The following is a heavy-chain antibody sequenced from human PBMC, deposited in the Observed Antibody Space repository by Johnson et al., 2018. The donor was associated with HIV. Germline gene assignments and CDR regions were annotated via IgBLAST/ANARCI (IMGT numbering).Heavy chain of an antibody. J-gene: IGHJ3*02. V-gene: IGHV3-30*02. CDR2: IRYDGSNK. CDR3: ARSVHDYSDYLRGTDACDI. CDR1: GITFSSYG. Sequence: QVQLVESGGGLVQPGGSLRLSCAASGITFSSYGMHWVRQAPGKGLEWVSFIRYDGSNKYYADSVKGRFTISRDNSKNTLYLQMNKLRAEDTAVYYCARSVHDYSDYLRGTDACDIWGQGTLVIVSS. D-gene: IGHD4-11*01.